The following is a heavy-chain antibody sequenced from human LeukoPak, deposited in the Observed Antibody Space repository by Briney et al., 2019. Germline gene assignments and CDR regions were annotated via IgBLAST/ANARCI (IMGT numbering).Heavy chain of an antibody. D-gene: IGHD3-16*01. J-gene: IGHJ4*02. CDR3: VRDVGAVRGEVYFDY. CDR1: GFTFSTFA. V-gene: IGHV3-21*06. Sequence: GGSLRLSCAASGFTFSTFAMHWVRLSPGKGLEWVSSITGSGPYILYADSVKRRFTISRDNTKNLLYLEMNSLRAEDTAMHYCVRDVGAVRGEVYFDYWGQGTLVTVSS. CDR2: ITGSGPYI.